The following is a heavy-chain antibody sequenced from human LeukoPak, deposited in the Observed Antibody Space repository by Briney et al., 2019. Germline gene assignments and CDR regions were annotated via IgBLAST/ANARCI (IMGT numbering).Heavy chain of an antibody. V-gene: IGHV3-21*01. CDR3: ARVGVVVAAATRYYYYGMDV. CDR1: GFTFSSYS. Sequence: PGGSLRLSCAASGFTFSSYSMNWVRQAPGKGLEWVSSISSSSSYIYYADSVKGRFTISRDNAKNSLYLQMNSLRAEDTAVYYCARVGVVVAAATRYYYYGMDVWGKGTTVTVSS. CDR2: ISSSSSYI. D-gene: IGHD2-15*01. J-gene: IGHJ6*04.